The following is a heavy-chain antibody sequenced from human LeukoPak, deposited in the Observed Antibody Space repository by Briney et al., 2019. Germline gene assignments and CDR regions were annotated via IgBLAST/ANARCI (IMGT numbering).Heavy chain of an antibody. CDR2: ISSSSSTI. V-gene: IGHV3-48*02. CDR1: GFTFSSYG. D-gene: IGHD6-6*01. J-gene: IGHJ4*02. Sequence: PGGSLRLSCAASGFTFSSYGMDWVRQAPGKGLEWVSYISSSSSTISFADSVKGRFTISRDNAKNSLYLQMNSLRDEDTAVYYCARGGASRPDYWGQGTLVTVSS. CDR3: ARGGASRPDY.